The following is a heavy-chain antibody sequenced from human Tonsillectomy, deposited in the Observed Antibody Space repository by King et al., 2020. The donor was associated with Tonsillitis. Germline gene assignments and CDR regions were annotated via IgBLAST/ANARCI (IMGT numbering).Heavy chain of an antibody. V-gene: IGHV4-61*01. CDR3: ARMWEWIPDY. CDR1: GGSVSSGIYY. D-gene: IGHD1-26*01. Sequence: QVQLQESGPGLVKPSETLSLTCTVSGGSVSSGIYYWSWIRQPPGKVLEWIGYIYYSGRTNYNPSFMSHVTISLNTSKNRFSLKLSSVTAADTAVYYCARMWEWIPDYWGQGTLVSVSS. J-gene: IGHJ4*02. CDR2: IYYSGRT.